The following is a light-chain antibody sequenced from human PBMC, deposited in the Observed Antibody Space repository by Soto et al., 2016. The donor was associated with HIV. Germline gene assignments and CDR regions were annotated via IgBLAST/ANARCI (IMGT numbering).Light chain of an antibody. CDR1: NIGSKS. V-gene: IGLV3-21*03. J-gene: IGLJ2*01. CDR3: QVWDSSTNHVV. CDR2: DDS. Sequence: SYELTQSPSVSVAPGKTARIACGGNNIGSKSVHWYQQKPGQAPVLVVYDDSDRPSGIPERFSGSNSGNSATLTISEGRGRDEADYFCQVWDSSTNHVVFGGGTKLDRP.